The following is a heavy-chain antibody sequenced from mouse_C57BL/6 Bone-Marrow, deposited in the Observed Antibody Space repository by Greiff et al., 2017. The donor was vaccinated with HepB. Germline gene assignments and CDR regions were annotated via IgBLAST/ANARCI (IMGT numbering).Heavy chain of an antibody. CDR2: ISNLAYSI. V-gene: IGHV5-15*01. CDR1: GFTFSDYG. D-gene: IGHD2-4*01. CDR3: ARLEDYDWYFDV. Sequence: EVMLVESGGGLVQPGGSLKLSCAASGFTFSDYGMAWVRQAPRKGPEWVAFISNLAYSIYSADTVTGRFTISRENAKNTLYLEMSSLRSEDTAMYYCARLEDYDWYFDVWGTGTTVTVSS. J-gene: IGHJ1*03.